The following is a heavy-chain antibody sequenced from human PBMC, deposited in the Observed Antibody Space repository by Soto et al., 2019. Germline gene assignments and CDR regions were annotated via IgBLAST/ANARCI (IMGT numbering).Heavy chain of an antibody. J-gene: IGHJ4*02. Sequence: QVQLVESGGGVVQPGRSLRLSCAASGFTFSSYGMHWVRQAPGKGLEWVAVIWYDGSNKYYADSVKGRFTISRDNSKNTLYLQMNSLRAEDTAVYYCERDSSHDILTGYSGFDYWGQGTLVTVSS. D-gene: IGHD3-9*01. CDR3: ERDSSHDILTGYSGFDY. CDR2: IWYDGSNK. CDR1: GFTFSSYG. V-gene: IGHV3-33*01.